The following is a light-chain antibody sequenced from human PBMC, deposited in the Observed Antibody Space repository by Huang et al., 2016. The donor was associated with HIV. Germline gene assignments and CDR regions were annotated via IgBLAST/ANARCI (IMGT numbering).Light chain of an antibody. CDR3: QRYDSAPRA. J-gene: IGKJ1*01. CDR1: QDIGSF. V-gene: IGKV1-27*01. CDR2: AAS. Sequence: DIQMTQSPASLSASIGVRVTLTCRASQDIGSFVAWFQQKPGKVPRLLIDAASILQSGFPSRFSGLGSGTDFTLTITNFQPEDIATYYCQRYDSAPRAFGQGTKVDLK.